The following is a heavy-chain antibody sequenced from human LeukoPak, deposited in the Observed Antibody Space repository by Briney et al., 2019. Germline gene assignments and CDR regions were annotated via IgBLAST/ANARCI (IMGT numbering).Heavy chain of an antibody. CDR1: GFTFSSYA. J-gene: IGHJ4*02. CDR2: ISYDGSNK. CDR3: AKGYYYLDY. D-gene: IGHD3-10*01. Sequence: GGSLRLSCAASGFTFSSYAMHWVRQAPGKGLEWVAVISYDGSNKYYADSVKGRFTISRDNSKNTLYLQMNSLRAEDTAVYYCAKGYYYLDYWGQGTLVTVSS. V-gene: IGHV3-30-3*01.